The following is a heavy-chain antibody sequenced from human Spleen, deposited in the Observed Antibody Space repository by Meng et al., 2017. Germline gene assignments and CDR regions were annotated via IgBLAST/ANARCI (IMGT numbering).Heavy chain of an antibody. CDR2: INHSGST. J-gene: IGHJ4*02. V-gene: IGHV4-34*01. D-gene: IGHD2-8*01. CDR1: GGSFSGYY. CDR3: ARDGANGPGSDLMALDY. Sequence: SETLSLTCAVYGGSFSGYYWSWIRQPPGKGLEWIGEINHSGSTNYNPSLKSRVTISVDTSKNQFSLKLSSVTAADTAVYYCARDGANGPGSDLMALDYWGQGTLVTVSS.